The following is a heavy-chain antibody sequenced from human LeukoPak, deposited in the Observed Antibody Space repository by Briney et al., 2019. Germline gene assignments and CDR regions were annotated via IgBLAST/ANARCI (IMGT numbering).Heavy chain of an antibody. CDR3: ARGTQWELLSFDY. CDR2: IIPIFGTA. CDR1: GYTFTSYG. J-gene: IGHJ4*02. V-gene: IGHV1-69*13. Sequence: SVKVSCTASGYTFTSYGISWVRQAPGQGLEWMGGIIPIFGTANYAQKFQGRVTITADESTSTAYMELSSLRSEDTAVYYCARGTQWELLSFDYWGQGTLVTVSS. D-gene: IGHD1-26*01.